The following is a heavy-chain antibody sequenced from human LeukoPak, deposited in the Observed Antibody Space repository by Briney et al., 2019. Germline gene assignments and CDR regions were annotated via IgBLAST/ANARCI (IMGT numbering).Heavy chain of an antibody. CDR2: LYYSGSS. V-gene: IGHV4-59*12. J-gene: IGHJ4*02. CDR3: ARSGYSYVDY. CDR1: GASISDYY. D-gene: IGHD5-18*01. Sequence: PSETLPLTCNVSGASISDYYWSWVRQSPEKGLEWIACLYYSGSSHYNPSLRSRDTISVDTSKNQFSLKLSSVTAADTAVYYCARSGYSYVDYWGQGTLVTVSS.